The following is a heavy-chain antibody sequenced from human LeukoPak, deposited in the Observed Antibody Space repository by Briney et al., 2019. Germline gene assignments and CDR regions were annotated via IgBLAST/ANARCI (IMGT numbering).Heavy chain of an antibody. CDR2: IKQDGSEM. D-gene: IGHD3-10*01. Sequence: GGSLRLSCAASGFSFSNYWMSWVRQVPGKGLEWVANIKQDGSEMYYVDSVKGRFTISRDNAKSSLYLQMNSLRAEDTAVYYCARVSVWYYYGSGSSYFDIWGQGTLVTVSS. CDR1: GFSFSNYW. J-gene: IGHJ4*02. CDR3: ARVSVWYYYGSGSSYFDI. V-gene: IGHV3-7*03.